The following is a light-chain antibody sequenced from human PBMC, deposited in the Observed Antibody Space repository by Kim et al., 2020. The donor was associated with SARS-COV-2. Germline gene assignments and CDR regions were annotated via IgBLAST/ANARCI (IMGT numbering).Light chain of an antibody. CDR3: QQYYSSPLT. Sequence: EIVLTQSPGTLSLSPGERATLSCRASQSVSSTYLAWYHQKPGQAPRLLIYGGSTRATGIPDRFSGTGSETDFTLTISRLEPEDFAVYYCQQYYSSPLTFGGGTKVEIK. J-gene: IGKJ4*01. CDR1: QSVSSTY. V-gene: IGKV3-20*01. CDR2: GGS.